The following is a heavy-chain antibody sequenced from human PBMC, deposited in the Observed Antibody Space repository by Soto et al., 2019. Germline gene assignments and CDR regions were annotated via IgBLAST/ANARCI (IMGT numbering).Heavy chain of an antibody. CDR3: ASWSNWNPLYYDGLDV. CDR1: GGAFTNYA. J-gene: IGHJ6*02. Sequence: QVQLLQSGAEVKKPGSSVKVSCKVSGGAFTNYALNWVRHGPGQGLEWLGGIIPLHNTSSSSLKFLGRVTVTSDISSTTVYMEFNSLTSDDTATYYCASWSNWNPLYYDGLDVWGQGTTVTVSS. D-gene: IGHD1-20*01. CDR2: IIPLHNTS. V-gene: IGHV1-69*06.